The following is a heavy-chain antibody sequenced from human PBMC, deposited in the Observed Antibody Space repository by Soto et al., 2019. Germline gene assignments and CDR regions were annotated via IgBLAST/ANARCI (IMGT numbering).Heavy chain of an antibody. Sequence: VQVVDSGGGLVQPGGSLRLSCAASGFIFTNYWMSWVRQAPGKGLEWVASIKYDGTEKYYVDPVKGRFTISRDNAKNSVYLQMNSLRAEDTAVYYCARVRYYDRNFDYWGQGTLVTVSS. CDR3: ARVRYYDRNFDY. CDR1: GFIFTNYW. CDR2: IKYDGTEK. D-gene: IGHD3-16*01. J-gene: IGHJ4*02. V-gene: IGHV3-7*05.